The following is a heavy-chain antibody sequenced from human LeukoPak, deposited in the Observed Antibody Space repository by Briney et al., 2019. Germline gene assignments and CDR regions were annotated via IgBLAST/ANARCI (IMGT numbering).Heavy chain of an antibody. V-gene: IGHV3-23*01. J-gene: IGHJ4*02. CDR2: SSGSGGST. Sequence: QPGGSLRLSCAASGFTFSSYAMSWVRQAPGKGLEWVSASSGSGGSTYYADSVKGRFTISRDNSRDTLYLQMNSLRAEDTAVYYCAKGYYDYVWGSYYFDYWGQGTLVTVSS. CDR1: GFTFSSYA. CDR3: AKGYYDYVWGSYYFDY. D-gene: IGHD3-16*01.